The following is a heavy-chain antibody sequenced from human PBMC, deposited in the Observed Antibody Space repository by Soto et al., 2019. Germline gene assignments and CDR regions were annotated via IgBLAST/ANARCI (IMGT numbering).Heavy chain of an antibody. V-gene: IGHV1-69*06. Sequence: QVELVQSGAEVKKPGSSGKVSCQASEDTFRNYAISWVRQAPGQGLEWMGGIIPIFGTANYAQKFQGRVTITGDTSANKVSWELSSLRSENTAVYYCASTKYDSSAYYYWYLGLWGRGTLVTVSS. J-gene: IGHJ2*01. CDR1: EDTFRNYA. CDR2: IIPIFGTA. D-gene: IGHD3-22*01. CDR3: ASTKYDSSAYYYWYLGL.